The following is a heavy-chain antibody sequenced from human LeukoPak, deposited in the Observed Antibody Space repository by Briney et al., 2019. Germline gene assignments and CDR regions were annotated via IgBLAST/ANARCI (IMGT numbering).Heavy chain of an antibody. J-gene: IGHJ4*02. Sequence: GGSLRLSCAASGFTFSSYAMHWVRQAPGKGLEWVAVISYDGSNKYYADSVKGRFTISRDNSKNTLYLQMNSLRAEDTAVYYCARDIGLLWFGESFDYWGQGTLVTVSS. CDR2: ISYDGSNK. V-gene: IGHV3-30*04. CDR3: ARDIGLLWFGESFDY. CDR1: GFTFSSYA. D-gene: IGHD3-10*01.